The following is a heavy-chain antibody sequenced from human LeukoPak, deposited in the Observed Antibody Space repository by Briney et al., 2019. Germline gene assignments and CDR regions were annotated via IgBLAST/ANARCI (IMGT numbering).Heavy chain of an antibody. CDR2: IIPILGIA. CDR1: EGTFSSYA. Sequence: ASVKVSCKASEGTFSSYAISWVRQAPGQGLEWMGRIIPILGIANYAQKFQGRVTITADKSTSTAYMELSSLRSEDTAVYYCARTYQSRIAVAGTRWFDPWGQGTLVTVSS. D-gene: IGHD6-19*01. V-gene: IGHV1-69*04. CDR3: ARTYQSRIAVAGTRWFDP. J-gene: IGHJ5*02.